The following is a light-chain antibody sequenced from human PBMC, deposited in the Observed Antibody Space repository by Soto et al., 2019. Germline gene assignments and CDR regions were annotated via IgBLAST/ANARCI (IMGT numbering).Light chain of an antibody. CDR2: GAS. V-gene: IGKV3-20*01. Sequence: EIVLTQSPGTLSLSPGERATLSCRASQSVSSSYLAWYQQKPGQAPRLLIYGASSMATGIPDRFSGSGSGTDFTLTISRLEPEDFAVYYCQQYGSSPSTFGQGTRLEI. J-gene: IGKJ5*01. CDR3: QQYGSSPST. CDR1: QSVSSSY.